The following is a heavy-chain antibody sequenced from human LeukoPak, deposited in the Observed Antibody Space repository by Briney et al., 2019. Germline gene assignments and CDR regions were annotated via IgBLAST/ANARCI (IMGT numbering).Heavy chain of an antibody. J-gene: IGHJ4*02. CDR1: GFTFDDYD. D-gene: IGHD2-2*01. Sequence: GGSLRLSCAASGFTFDDYDMTWVRQAPGKGLEWVSYIYTGGNTITYADSVRGRFTISTDNAGNSLFLQMNSLRVEDTAIYYCVRDHQYQFDYWGQGVVVTVSS. V-gene: IGHV3-48*03. CDR3: VRDHQYQFDY. CDR2: IYTGGNTI.